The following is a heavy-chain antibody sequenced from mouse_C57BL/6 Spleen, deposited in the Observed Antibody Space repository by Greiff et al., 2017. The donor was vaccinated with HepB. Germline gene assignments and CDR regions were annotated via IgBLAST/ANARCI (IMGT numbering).Heavy chain of an antibody. J-gene: IGHJ4*01. Sequence: QVQLQQSGAELVKPGASVKLSCTASGYTFTPYPIEWMKQNPGKSLEWIVNFHPYNDDTKYNEKFKGKATLTVEKSSRTVDLELSRLTSDDSAVYDSERKTDYDAMDYWGKGTTVTGSS. CDR3: ERKTDYDAMDY. CDR1: GYTFTPYP. V-gene: IGHV1-47*01. CDR2: FHPYNDDT.